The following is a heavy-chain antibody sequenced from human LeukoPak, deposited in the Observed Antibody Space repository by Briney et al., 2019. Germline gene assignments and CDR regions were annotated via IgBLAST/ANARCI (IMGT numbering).Heavy chain of an antibody. Sequence: PGRSLRLSCAASGFTFRSYGMHWVRQAPGKVLEWVAVIWYDGSNKYYGDSVKGRFTISRDNSKKTLYLQMNSLRVEDTAVYYCARGDGYNDAEYLQHWGQGTLVTVS. CDR3: ARGDGYNDAEYLQH. CDR2: IWYDGSNK. J-gene: IGHJ1*01. D-gene: IGHD5-24*01. V-gene: IGHV3-33*01. CDR1: GFTFRSYG.